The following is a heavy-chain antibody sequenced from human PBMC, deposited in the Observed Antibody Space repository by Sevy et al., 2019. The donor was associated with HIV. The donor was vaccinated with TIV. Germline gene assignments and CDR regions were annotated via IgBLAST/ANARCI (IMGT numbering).Heavy chain of an antibody. J-gene: IGHJ6*02. V-gene: IGHV3-48*02. CDR1: GFTFSSYS. D-gene: IGHD6-6*01. Sequence: GESLKISCAASGFTFSSYSMNWVRQAPGKGLEWVSYISSSSTIYYADSVKGRFTISRDNAKNSLYLQMNSLRDEDTAVYYCAREGGIAARLGYYYYYGMDVWGQETTVTVSS. CDR3: AREGGIAARLGYYYYYGMDV. CDR2: ISSSSTI.